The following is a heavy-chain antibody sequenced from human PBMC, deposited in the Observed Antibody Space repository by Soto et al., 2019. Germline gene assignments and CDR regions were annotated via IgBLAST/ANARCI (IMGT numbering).Heavy chain of an antibody. CDR1: GYTFTSYY. CDR3: ARGLIYDSSGYYFDY. J-gene: IGHJ4*02. V-gene: IGHV1-46*01. Sequence: ASVKVSCKASGYTFTSYYMHWVRQAPGQGLEWMGIINPSGGSTRYAQKFQGRVTMTRDTSTSTVYMELCSLRSEDTAVYYCARGLIYDSSGYYFDYWGQGTLVTVSS. D-gene: IGHD3-22*01. CDR2: INPSGGST.